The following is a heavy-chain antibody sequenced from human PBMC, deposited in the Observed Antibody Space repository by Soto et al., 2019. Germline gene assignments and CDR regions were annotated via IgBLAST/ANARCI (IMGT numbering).Heavy chain of an antibody. CDR3: ATGVPAATRHFQH. D-gene: IGHD2-2*01. CDR2: INSDGSSA. J-gene: IGHJ1*01. CDR1: GFSFSSYW. Sequence: VQLVESGGGLVQPGGSLRLSCAASGFSFSSYWMHWVRHAPGKGLVWVSRINSDGSSATYADSVKGRFTISRDNAKNALYLQMTRLTPEDTAVYYCATGVPAATRHFQHWGQGTLVTVSS. V-gene: IGHV3-74*01.